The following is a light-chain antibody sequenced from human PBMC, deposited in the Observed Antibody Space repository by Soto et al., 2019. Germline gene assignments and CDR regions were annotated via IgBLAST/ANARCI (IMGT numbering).Light chain of an antibody. V-gene: IGKV3-15*01. Sequence: EILMTQSPDTLSVSPGESSTLSCSSSQRVYSNLAWYQQRPGQAPRLLIYGASARATGIPARFTGSGSGTEFTLTIGSLQSEDFAVYYCQQYNNWPPITFGQGTRLEIK. J-gene: IGKJ5*01. CDR1: QRVYSN. CDR2: GAS. CDR3: QQYNNWPPIT.